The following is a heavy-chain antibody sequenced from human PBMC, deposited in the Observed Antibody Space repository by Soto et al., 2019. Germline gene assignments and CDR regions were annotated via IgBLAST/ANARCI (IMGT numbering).Heavy chain of an antibody. D-gene: IGHD5-12*01. CDR3: ARNGVATISFYYFDY. CDR1: GFTFSDYY. J-gene: IGHJ4*02. CDR2: ISSSGSTI. V-gene: IGHV3-11*01. Sequence: GGSLRLSCAASGFTFSDYYMSWIRQAPGKGLEWVSYISSSGSTIYYADSVKGRFTISRDNAKNSLYLQMNSLRAEDTAVYYCARNGVATISFYYFDYWGQGTLVTVSS.